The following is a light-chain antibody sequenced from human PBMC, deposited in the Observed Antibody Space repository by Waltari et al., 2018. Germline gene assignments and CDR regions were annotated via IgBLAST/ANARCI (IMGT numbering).Light chain of an antibody. CDR2: WAS. Sequence: DIVMTQSPDSLAVSLGERATIKCNSSQSLLYSPNNLNYVAWYQQKAGQPPKLIIYWASTRTSGVPERFSGSGSGADFTLTISSLQAEDVAVYYCHQYYTSWTFGQGTKVEIK. CDR3: HQYYTSWT. V-gene: IGKV4-1*01. J-gene: IGKJ1*01. CDR1: QSLLYSPNNLNY.